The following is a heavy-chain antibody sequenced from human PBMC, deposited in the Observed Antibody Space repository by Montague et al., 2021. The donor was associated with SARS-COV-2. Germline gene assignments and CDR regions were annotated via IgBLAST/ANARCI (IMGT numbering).Heavy chain of an antibody. Sequence: IGCRYLLGKNYYNPSLKSRVTISVDTSKNQFSLKLSSVTAADTAVYYCARQENSSGWFKADAFDIWGQGTMDTGSS. J-gene: IGHJ3*02. D-gene: IGHD6-19*01. V-gene: IGHV4-39*01. CDR3: ARQENSSGWFKADAFDI. CDR2: RYLLGKN.